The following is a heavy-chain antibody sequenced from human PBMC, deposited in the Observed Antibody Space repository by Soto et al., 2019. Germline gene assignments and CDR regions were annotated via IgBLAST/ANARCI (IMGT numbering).Heavy chain of an antibody. V-gene: IGHV3-30*18. J-gene: IGHJ3*02. CDR2: ISYDGSNK. CDR1: GFTFSSYG. Sequence: QVQLVESGGGVVQPGRSLRLSCAASGFTFSSYGMHWVRQAPGKGLEWVAVISYDGSNKYYADSVKGRFTISRDNSKNTLYLQMNSLRAEDTAVYYCAKDSGDWDCSGGSCYLGAFDIWGQGTMVTVSS. CDR3: AKDSGDWDCSGGSCYLGAFDI. D-gene: IGHD2-15*01.